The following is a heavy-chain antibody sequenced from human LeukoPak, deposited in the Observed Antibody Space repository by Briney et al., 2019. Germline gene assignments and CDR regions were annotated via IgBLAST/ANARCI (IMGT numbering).Heavy chain of an antibody. CDR3: ARQGDPGYYYYMDV. D-gene: IGHD1-26*01. V-gene: IGHV3-66*02. CDR1: GFTVSSNY. J-gene: IGHJ6*03. Sequence: GGSLRLSCTASGFTVSSNYMSWVRQAPGKGLEWVSVIYSGGSTYYADSVKGRFTISRDNSKNTLYLQMNSLRAEDTAVYYCARQGDPGYYYYMDVWGKGTTVTVSS. CDR2: IYSGGST.